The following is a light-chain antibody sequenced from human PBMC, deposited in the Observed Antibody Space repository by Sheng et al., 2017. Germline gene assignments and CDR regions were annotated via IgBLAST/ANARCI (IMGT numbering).Light chain of an antibody. J-gene: IGKJ4*01. CDR1: QDIRNS. CDR2: STS. CDR3: LQHKTYPLS. V-gene: IGKV1-17*03. Sequence: DIQMTQSPSAVSASVGDRVTITCRASQDIRNSLAWFQHKPGKVPQRLIYSTSSLQSGSRQGSAAVDLGQNSLSQSAACSLKTLHYYCLQHKTYPLSFGGGTKVEI.